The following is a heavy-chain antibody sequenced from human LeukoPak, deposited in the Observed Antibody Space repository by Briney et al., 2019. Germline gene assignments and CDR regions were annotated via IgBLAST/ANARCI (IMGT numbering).Heavy chain of an antibody. V-gene: IGHV3-66*01. D-gene: IGHD1-26*01. CDR1: GFTVRSNS. J-gene: IGHJ4*02. Sequence: GGSLRLSCVASGFTVRSNSTSWVRQAPGKGLEWVSTIYSGGNTYYADSVKGRFTFSRDSSKNTLYLLMNSLRAEDTAVYYCARGEWELFYYFDHWGQGTLVTASS. CDR2: IYSGGNT. CDR3: ARGEWELFYYFDH.